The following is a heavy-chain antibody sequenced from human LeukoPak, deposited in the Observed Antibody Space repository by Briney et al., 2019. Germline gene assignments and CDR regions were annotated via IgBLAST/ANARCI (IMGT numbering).Heavy chain of an antibody. CDR2: IIPLFGTA. Sequence: GASVKVSCKASGGTFSNFAISWVRQAPGQGLEWMGGIIPLFGTANYGQKSQGRVTITADKSTSTAYMELSSLRSEDTAVYYCAGSGLGGSGNYHRTWYNWFDPWGQGTLITVSS. CDR3: AGSGLGGSGNYHRTWYNWFDP. CDR1: GGTFSNFA. D-gene: IGHD3-10*01. V-gene: IGHV1-69*06. J-gene: IGHJ5*02.